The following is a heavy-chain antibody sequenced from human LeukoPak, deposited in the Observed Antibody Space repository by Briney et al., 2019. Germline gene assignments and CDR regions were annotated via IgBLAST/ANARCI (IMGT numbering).Heavy chain of an antibody. V-gene: IGHV4-4*02. CDR1: GGSISSSNW. Sequence: SETLSLTCAVSGGSISSSNWWSWVRQPPGKGLEWIGEIYHSGSTNYNPSLKSRVTISVDKSKNQFSLKLSSVTAADTAVYYCARALSPYYYDSSGDQGYFDYWGQGTLVTVSS. D-gene: IGHD3-22*01. CDR3: ARALSPYYYDSSGDQGYFDY. CDR2: IYHSGST. J-gene: IGHJ4*02.